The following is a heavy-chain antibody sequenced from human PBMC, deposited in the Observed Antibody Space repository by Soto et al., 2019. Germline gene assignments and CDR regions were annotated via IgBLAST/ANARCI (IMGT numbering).Heavy chain of an antibody. D-gene: IGHD2-21*01. V-gene: IGHV1-46*01. Sequence: ASVKVSCKASGFNFCNYSLQWVRQGPGQGLEWMGKINPQSGSSYSSQKFKDKVVMTRDMSANTVYMELRSLTSEDTAFYYCARYAIPFWLRYYFDNWGQGTLVTVSS. CDR1: GFNFCNYS. CDR2: INPQSGSS. CDR3: ARYAIPFWLRYYFDN. J-gene: IGHJ4*02.